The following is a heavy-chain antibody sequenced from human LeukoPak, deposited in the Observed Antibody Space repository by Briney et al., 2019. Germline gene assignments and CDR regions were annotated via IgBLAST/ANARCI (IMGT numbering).Heavy chain of an antibody. CDR1: GDSISSSHYY. CDR3: VRDYSNFVQGD. V-gene: IGHV4-39*02. J-gene: IGHJ4*02. Sequence: SETLSLTCTVSGDSISSSHYYWGWIRQSPGKGLEWIGSIYSGGETHYNXSLNSRVTIFLDTSKNRFSLNLISVTATDTAVYYCVRDYSNFVQGDWGQGTLVTVSS. CDR2: IYSGGET. D-gene: IGHD4-11*01.